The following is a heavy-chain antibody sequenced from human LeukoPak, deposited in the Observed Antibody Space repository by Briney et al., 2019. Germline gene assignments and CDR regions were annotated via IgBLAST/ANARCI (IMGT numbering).Heavy chain of an antibody. Sequence: GGSLRLSCAASGFTFSSYAMSWVRQAPGKGLEWVSAISGSGGSTYYADSVKGRLTISRDNSKNTLYLQMNSLRAEDTAVYYCAKTMGGITMIVVVSNLDYWGQGTLVTVSS. CDR2: ISGSGGST. V-gene: IGHV3-23*01. J-gene: IGHJ4*02. CDR1: GFTFSSYA. D-gene: IGHD3-22*01. CDR3: AKTMGGITMIVVVSNLDY.